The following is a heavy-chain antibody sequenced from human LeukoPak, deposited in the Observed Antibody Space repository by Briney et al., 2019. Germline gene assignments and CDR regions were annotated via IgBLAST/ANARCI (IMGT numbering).Heavy chain of an antibody. CDR1: GGSISRGSYN. J-gene: IGHJ4*02. CDR3: ARDYVDTAMVVYYFDY. V-gene: IGHV4-61*02. Sequence: SETLSLTCTVSGGSISRGSYNWSWIRQPAGKGLEWIGRIYTSGSTNYNPSLKSRVTISVDTSKNQFSLKLSSVTAADTAVYYCARDYVDTAMVVYYFDYWGQGTLVTVSS. CDR2: IYTSGST. D-gene: IGHD5-18*01.